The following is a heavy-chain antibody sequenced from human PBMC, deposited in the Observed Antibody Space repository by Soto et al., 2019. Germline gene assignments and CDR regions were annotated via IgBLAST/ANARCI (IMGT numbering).Heavy chain of an antibody. Sequence: GGSLRLSCAASGFTFSSYWMSWVRQAPGKGLEWVANIKQDGSEKYYVDSVKGRFTISRDNAKNSLYLQMNSLRAEDTAVYYCARDNGVAAPRSYYYGMDVWGQGTTVTVSS. D-gene: IGHD2-8*01. CDR2: IKQDGSEK. CDR3: ARDNGVAAPRSYYYGMDV. V-gene: IGHV3-7*05. CDR1: GFTFSSYW. J-gene: IGHJ6*02.